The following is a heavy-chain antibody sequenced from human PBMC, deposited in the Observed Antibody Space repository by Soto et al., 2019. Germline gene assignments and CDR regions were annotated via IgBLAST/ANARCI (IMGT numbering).Heavy chain of an antibody. D-gene: IGHD3-10*01. CDR1: GYTFSSYG. CDR3: AREGYYSGSGTYTPPRYYGMDV. V-gene: IGHV1-18*01. CDR2: ISDYNGNT. Sequence: QVQLVQSGAEVKRAGASVKVSCKASGYTFSSYGLRWVRQAPGQGLEWMGWISDYNGNTHYAQKFQGRGIITTDTSTRTADMELRSLRSDHTAVYFCAREGYYSGSGTYTPPRYYGMDVWGQGTTVTVSS. J-gene: IGHJ6*02.